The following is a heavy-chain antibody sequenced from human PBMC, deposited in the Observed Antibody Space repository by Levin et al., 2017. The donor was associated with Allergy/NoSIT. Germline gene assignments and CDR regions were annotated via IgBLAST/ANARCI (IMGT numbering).Heavy chain of an antibody. D-gene: IGHD3-10*01. V-gene: IGHV3-9*01. CDR3: ARDNIGLPDAFDI. J-gene: IGHJ3*02. Sequence: SLKISCAASGFTFDDYAMHWVRQAPGKGLEWVSGISWNSGSIGYVDSVKGRFTISRDNAKNSLYLQMNSLRTEDTALYYCARDNIGLPDAFDIWGQGTMVIVSS. CDR1: GFTFDDYA. CDR2: ISWNSGSI.